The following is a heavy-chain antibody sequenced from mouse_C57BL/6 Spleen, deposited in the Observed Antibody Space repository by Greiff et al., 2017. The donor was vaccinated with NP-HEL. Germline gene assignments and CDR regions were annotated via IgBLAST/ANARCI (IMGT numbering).Heavy chain of an antibody. J-gene: IGHJ4*01. V-gene: IGHV7-3*01. CDR1: GFTFTDYY. CDR2: ISTKANGYTT. Sequence: EVKLLESGGGLVQPGGSLSLSCAASGFTFTDYYMSWVRQPPGKALEWLGFISTKANGYTTEYSESVKARFTISRDNSQNVLYFQMNALRAEDSATYYGARYRRTTVVVPMDYWGQGTSVTVSS. D-gene: IGHD1-1*01. CDR3: ARYRRTTVVVPMDY.